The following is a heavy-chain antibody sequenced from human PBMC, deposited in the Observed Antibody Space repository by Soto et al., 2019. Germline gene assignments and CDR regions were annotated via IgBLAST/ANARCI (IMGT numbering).Heavy chain of an antibody. CDR3: ARVSVYNWNYHYYYYGMDV. CDR2: IIPIFGTA. V-gene: IGHV1-69*12. D-gene: IGHD1-7*01. J-gene: IGHJ6*02. CDR1: GGTFSSYA. Sequence: QVQLVQSGAAVKKPGSSVKVSCKASGGTFSSYAISWGRQAPGQGLEWRGGIIPIFGTANYAQKFQGRVTITADESTSTAYMELSSLRSEDTAVYYCARVSVYNWNYHYYYYGMDVWGQGTTVTVSS.